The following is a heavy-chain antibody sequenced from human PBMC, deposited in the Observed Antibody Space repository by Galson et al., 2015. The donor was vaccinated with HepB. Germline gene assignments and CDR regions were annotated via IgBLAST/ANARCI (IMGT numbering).Heavy chain of an antibody. D-gene: IGHD4-17*01. CDR3: ARGEDYGEGYLDY. Sequence: ETLSLTCAVYGGSFSGYYWSWIRQPPGKGLEWIGEINHSGSTNYNPSLKSRVTTSVDTSKNQFSLKLSSVTAADTAVYYCARGEDYGEGYLDYWGQGTLVTVSS. CDR1: GGSFSGYY. CDR2: INHSGST. J-gene: IGHJ4*02. V-gene: IGHV4-34*01.